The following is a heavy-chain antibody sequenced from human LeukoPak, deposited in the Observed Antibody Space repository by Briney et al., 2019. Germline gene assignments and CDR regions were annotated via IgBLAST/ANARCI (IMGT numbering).Heavy chain of an antibody. CDR1: GFTFSSNA. Sequence: PGGSLRLSCAASGFTFSSNAMSWVRQAPGKGLEWVSGMSGRGGSTYYADSVKGRFTSSRDNSKNTLYLQMNSLRAEDTAVYYCAKMSAKYCSGGSCYSNWFDPWGQGTLVTVSS. V-gene: IGHV3-23*01. J-gene: IGHJ5*02. CDR2: MSGRGGST. D-gene: IGHD2-15*01. CDR3: AKMSAKYCSGGSCYSNWFDP.